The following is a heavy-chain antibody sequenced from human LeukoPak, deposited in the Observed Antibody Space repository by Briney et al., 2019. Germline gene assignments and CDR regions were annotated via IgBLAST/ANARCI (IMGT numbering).Heavy chain of an antibody. CDR3: ARKGSGWYAFDI. Sequence: SETLSLTCAVSGDSISSNYWWSWIRQSPEKGLEWIGYIYYRGGTHQNPSLQSRLTMSVDTSKNQFSLKLSSVTAVDTAVYYCARKGSGWYAFDIWGQGTTVTVSS. V-gene: IGHV4-28*01. J-gene: IGHJ3*02. CDR1: GDSISSNYW. CDR2: IYYRGGT. D-gene: IGHD6-19*01.